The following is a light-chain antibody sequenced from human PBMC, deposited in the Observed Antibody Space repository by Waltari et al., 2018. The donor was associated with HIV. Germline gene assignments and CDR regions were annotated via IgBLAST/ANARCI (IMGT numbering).Light chain of an antibody. Sequence: QSVLTQPPSASGTPGQSVTISCSGSTSNIGSNAVSWYEQLPGTAPKLLIYNNNQRPSGVPDRFSGSKSGTSASLAISGLQFEDEADYYCAAWDDSLSGPVFGGGTKLTVL. CDR3: AAWDDSLSGPV. CDR2: NNN. V-gene: IGLV1-44*01. CDR1: TSNIGSNA. J-gene: IGLJ3*02.